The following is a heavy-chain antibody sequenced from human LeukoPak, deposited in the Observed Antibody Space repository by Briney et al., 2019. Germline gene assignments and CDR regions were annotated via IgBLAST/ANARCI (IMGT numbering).Heavy chain of an antibody. J-gene: IGHJ6*02. CDR1: GFTFSSYE. V-gene: IGHV3-48*03. D-gene: IGHD2-15*01. Sequence: GGSLRLSCAASGFTFSSYEMNWVRQAPGKGLEWVSYISSSGSTIYYADSVKGRFTISRDNAKNSLYLQMNSLRAEDTAVYCCARDCSGGSCYYYYYGMDVWGQGTTVTVSS. CDR3: ARDCSGGSCYYYYYGMDV. CDR2: ISSSGSTI.